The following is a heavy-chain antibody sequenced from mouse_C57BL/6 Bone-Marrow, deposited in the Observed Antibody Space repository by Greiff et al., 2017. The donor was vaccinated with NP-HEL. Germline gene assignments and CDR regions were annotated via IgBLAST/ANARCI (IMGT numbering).Heavy chain of an antibody. CDR3: AKKDGYYLYAMDY. D-gene: IGHD2-3*01. CDR2: IWRGGST. V-gene: IGHV2-5*01. CDR1: GFSLTSYG. Sequence: VKLVESGPGLVQPSQSLSITCTVSGFSLTSYGVHWVRQSPGKGLEWLGVIWRGGSTDYNAAFMSRLSITKDNSKSQVFFKMNSLQADDTSIYYCAKKDGYYLYAMDYWGQGTSVTVSS. J-gene: IGHJ4*01.